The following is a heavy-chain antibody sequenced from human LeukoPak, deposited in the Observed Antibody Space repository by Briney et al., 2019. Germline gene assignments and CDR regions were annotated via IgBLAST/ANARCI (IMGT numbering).Heavy chain of an antibody. CDR1: GFTFSSYG. J-gene: IGHJ4*02. CDR3: AKDLYRYQLLYYFDY. V-gene: IGHV3-30*02. CDR2: IRYDGSNK. D-gene: IGHD2-2*01. Sequence: GGSLRLSCAASGFTFSSYGMHWVRQAPGKGLEWVAFIRYDGSNKYYADSVKGRFTISRDNSKNTLYLQMNSLRAEDTAVYYCAKDLYRYQLLYYFDYWGQRTLVTVSS.